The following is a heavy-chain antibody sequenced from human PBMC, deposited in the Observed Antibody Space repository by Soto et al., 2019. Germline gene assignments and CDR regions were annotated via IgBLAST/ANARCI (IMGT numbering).Heavy chain of an antibody. CDR3: ARGKGITRVRGVINYYYYGMDV. CDR1: GYTFTSYY. Sequence: QVQLVQSGAEVKKPGASVKVSCKSSGYTFTSYYMHWVRQAPGQGLEWMGIINPSGGSTSYAQKFQGRVIMTRDTSTSTVYMELSSLRAEDTAVYYCARGKGITRVRGVINYYYYGMDVWGQGTTVTVSS. D-gene: IGHD3-10*01. J-gene: IGHJ6*02. V-gene: IGHV1-46*01. CDR2: INPSGGST.